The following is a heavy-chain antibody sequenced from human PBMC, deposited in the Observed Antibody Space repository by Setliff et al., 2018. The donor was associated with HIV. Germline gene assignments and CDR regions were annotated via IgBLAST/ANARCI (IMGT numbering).Heavy chain of an antibody. V-gene: IGHV4-4*07. CDR1: GGSISSYY. Sequence: SETLSLTCTVSGGSISSYYWSWIRQPAGKGLEWIGHIYISGSTNYNPSLKSRVTMSVDTSKNQFSLKLSSVTAADTAVYYCARGYCSGGSCYFSVDGFWGQGIPVTVPQ. D-gene: IGHD2-15*01. J-gene: IGHJ4*02. CDR2: IYISGST. CDR3: ARGYCSGGSCYFSVDGF.